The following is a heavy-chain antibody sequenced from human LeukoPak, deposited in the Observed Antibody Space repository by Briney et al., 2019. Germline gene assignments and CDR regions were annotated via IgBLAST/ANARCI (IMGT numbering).Heavy chain of an antibody. CDR3: ARGHPAEGFDY. V-gene: IGHV4-34*01. Sequence: KPSEPLSLTCAVYGGSFSVSYWSWIRQPPGKGLEWIGTINHSGGTIYNPSLKSRVSISVDTSKNQFSLKLSSVTAADTAVYYCARGHPAEGFDYWGQGTLVTVSS. CDR2: INHSGGT. J-gene: IGHJ4*02. CDR1: GGSFSVSY.